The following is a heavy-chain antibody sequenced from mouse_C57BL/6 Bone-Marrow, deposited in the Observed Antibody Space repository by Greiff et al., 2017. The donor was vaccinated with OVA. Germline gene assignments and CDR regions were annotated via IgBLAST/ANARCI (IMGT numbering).Heavy chain of an antibody. D-gene: IGHD1-1*01. Sequence: QVQLKQSGAELVRPGTSVKVSCKASGYAFTNYLIEWVKQRPGQGLEWIGVINPGSGGTNYNEKFKGKATLTADKSSSTAYMQLSSLPSEDSAVYFCASTIYYYGPFAYWGQGTLVTVSA. CDR3: ASTIYYYGPFAY. CDR2: INPGSGGT. J-gene: IGHJ3*01. CDR1: GYAFTNYL. V-gene: IGHV1-54*01.